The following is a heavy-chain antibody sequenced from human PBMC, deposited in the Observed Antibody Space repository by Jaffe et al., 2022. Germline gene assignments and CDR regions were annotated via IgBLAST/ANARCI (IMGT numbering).Heavy chain of an antibody. CDR3: ARGNPGYSYGYPFY. D-gene: IGHD5-18*01. J-gene: IGHJ4*02. CDR1: GGSISSYY. V-gene: IGHV4-59*01. Sequence: QVQLQESGPGLVKPSETLSLTCTVSGGSISSYYWSWIRQPPGKGLEWIGYIYYSGSTNYNPSLKSRVTISVDTSKNQFSLKLSSVTAADTAVYYCARGNPGYSYGYPFYWGQGTLVTVSS. CDR2: IYYSGST.